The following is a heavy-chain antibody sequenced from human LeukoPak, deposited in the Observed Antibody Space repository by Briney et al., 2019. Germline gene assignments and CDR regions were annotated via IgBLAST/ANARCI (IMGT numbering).Heavy chain of an antibody. V-gene: IGHV3-48*02. D-gene: IGHD3-10*01. CDR1: GFTFNTYS. CDR2: ISSSSGTI. CDR3: ARGPYSRIPMVRGLIPPPDY. Sequence: PGGSLRLSCAASGFTFNTYSMNWARQAPGKGLEWISYISSSSGTIYYADSVKGRFTISRDNAKNSLFLQMNSLRDEDTAVYYCARGPYSRIPMVRGLIPPPDYWGQGTLVTVSS. J-gene: IGHJ4*02.